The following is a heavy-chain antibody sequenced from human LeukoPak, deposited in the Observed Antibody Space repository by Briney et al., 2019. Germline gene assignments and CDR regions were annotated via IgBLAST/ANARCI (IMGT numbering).Heavy chain of an antibody. CDR1: GGSIGNSGYY. D-gene: IGHD6-13*01. CDR2: IHYSDSA. J-gene: IGHJ4*02. V-gene: IGHV4-39*01. CDR3: ARRRAAAGPFDY. Sequence: SETLSLTCAVSGGSIGNSGYYWAWLRQPPGKGLEYIGNIHYSDSALYNPSLQSRATILVDTSKNQFSLKSSSVTAADTAVYYCARRRAAAGPFDYWGQGTLVTVSS.